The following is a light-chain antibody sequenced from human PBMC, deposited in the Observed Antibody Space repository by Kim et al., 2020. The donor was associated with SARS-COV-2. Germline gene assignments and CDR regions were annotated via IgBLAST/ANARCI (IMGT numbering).Light chain of an antibody. J-gene: IGKJ2*01. CDR3: QQYGSSPPYT. CDR1: QSVSSSY. V-gene: IGKV3-20*01. CDR2: GAS. Sequence: PGERATLSCRAIQSVSSSYLAWYQQKPGQAPRLLIYGASSRATGIPDRFSGSESGTDFTLTISRLEPEDFAVYYCQQYGSSPPYTFGQGTKLEI.